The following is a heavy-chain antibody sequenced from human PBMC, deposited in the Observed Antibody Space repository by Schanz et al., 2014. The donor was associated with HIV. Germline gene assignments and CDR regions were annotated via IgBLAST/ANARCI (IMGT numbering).Heavy chain of an antibody. Sequence: QVQLVQSGAEVKKPGSSVKVSCKASGGTFMTYAISWVRQAPGQGLEWMGGIIPVFGTTNYAQKFQGRVTITADKSTSTAYMELSSLRSDDTAVYYCADVTATSADIWGQGTLVTVSS. J-gene: IGHJ4*02. CDR1: GGTFMTYA. V-gene: IGHV1-69*06. D-gene: IGHD2-21*02. CDR2: IIPVFGTT. CDR3: ADVTATSADI.